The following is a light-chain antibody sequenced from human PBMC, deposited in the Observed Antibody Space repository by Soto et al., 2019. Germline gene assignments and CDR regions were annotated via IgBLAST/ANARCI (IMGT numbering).Light chain of an antibody. CDR1: QSVSNS. J-gene: IGKJ3*01. CDR3: QQRSDGFT. CDR2: DAS. Sequence: EIVLTQSPATLSLSPGETATLSCRASQSVSNSLAWYQQKPGQAPRLLIYDASNRATGIPARFSGSGSGTDFTLTISSLEPEDLAVYYCQQRSDGFTFGPGTKVDLK. V-gene: IGKV3-11*01.